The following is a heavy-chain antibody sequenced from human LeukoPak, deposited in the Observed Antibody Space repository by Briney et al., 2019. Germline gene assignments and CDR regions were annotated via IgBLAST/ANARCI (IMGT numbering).Heavy chain of an antibody. CDR2: IYYSGST. V-gene: IGHV4-39*07. D-gene: IGHD5-12*01. CDR1: GGSISGSSYY. J-gene: IGHJ3*02. CDR3: ARDPATLDDDAFDI. Sequence: SETLSLTCTVSGGSISGSSYYWGWIRQPPGKGLEWIGSIYYSGSTYYNPSLKSRVTISVDTSKNQFSLKLSSVTAADTAVYYCARDPATLDDDAFDIWGQGTMVTVSS.